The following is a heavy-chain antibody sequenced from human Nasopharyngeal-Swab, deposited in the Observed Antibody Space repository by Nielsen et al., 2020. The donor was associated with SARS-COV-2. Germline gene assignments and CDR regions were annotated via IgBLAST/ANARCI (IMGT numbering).Heavy chain of an antibody. V-gene: IGHV3-30*07. J-gene: IGHJ6*02. Sequence: DSVKGRFTISRDNSKNTLYLQMNSLRAEDTAVYYCARDTLYYDILTGYFERYYYFGMDVWGQGTTVTVSS. CDR3: ARDTLYYDILTGYFERYYYFGMDV. D-gene: IGHD3-9*01.